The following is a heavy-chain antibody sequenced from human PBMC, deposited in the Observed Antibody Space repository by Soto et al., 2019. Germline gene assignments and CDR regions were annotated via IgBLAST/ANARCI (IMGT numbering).Heavy chain of an antibody. Sequence: ESLKISCKGSGYIFTTYWISWVRQMPGKGLEWMGRIDPSDSYTNYSPSFQGQVTISADKSISTAYLQWSSLKASDTAMYYCARSLQVTALSYYYYYSMDVWGQGTTVTVSS. D-gene: IGHD2-21*02. J-gene: IGHJ6*02. CDR3: ARSLQVTALSYYYYYSMDV. V-gene: IGHV5-10-1*04. CDR1: GYIFTTYW. CDR2: IDPSDSYT.